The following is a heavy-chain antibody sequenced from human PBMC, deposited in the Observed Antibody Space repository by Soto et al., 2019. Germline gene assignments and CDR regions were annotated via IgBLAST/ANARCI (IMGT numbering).Heavy chain of an antibody. CDR1: GGSIRSNY. CDR3: AREGASGFGMDV. J-gene: IGHJ6*02. CDR2: IYTSGTT. D-gene: IGHD1-26*01. V-gene: IGHV4-4*07. Sequence: SETLSLTCNVSGGSIRSNYWSWIRQPAGKALEWIGRIYTSGTTNYNPSLKSRATMLIDTSKNQFSLILSSVTAADTGVYYCAREGASGFGMDVWGQGTTVTVSS.